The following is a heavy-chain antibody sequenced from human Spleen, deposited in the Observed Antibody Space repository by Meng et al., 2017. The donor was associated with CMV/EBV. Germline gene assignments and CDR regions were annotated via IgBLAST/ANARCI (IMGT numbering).Heavy chain of an antibody. CDR3: ARGYCSSTSCYGWFDP. CDR1: GYSFTNYW. J-gene: IGHJ5*02. D-gene: IGHD2-2*01. CDR2: IYPGDSDT. Sequence: GESLKISCKGSGYSFTNYWIGWVRQMPGKGLEWMGIIYPGDSDTRYSPSFQGQVTMSVDKSISTAYLQWSSLKASDTAMYYCARGYCSSTSCYGWFDPWGQGTLVTVSS. V-gene: IGHV5-51*01.